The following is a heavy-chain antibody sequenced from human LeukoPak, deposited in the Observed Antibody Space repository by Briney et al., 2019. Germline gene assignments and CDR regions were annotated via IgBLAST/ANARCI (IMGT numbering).Heavy chain of an antibody. CDR1: GGTFSSYA. D-gene: IGHD3-3*01. Sequence: GASVKVSCKASGGTFSSYAISWVRQAPGQGLEWMGGIIPIFGTANYAQKFQGRVTIAADESTSTAYMELSSLRSEDTAVYYCARDRDFYDFWSGSRPKYYYYYGMDVWGQGTTVTVSS. J-gene: IGHJ6*02. CDR3: ARDRDFYDFWSGSRPKYYYYYGMDV. V-gene: IGHV1-69*13. CDR2: IIPIFGTA.